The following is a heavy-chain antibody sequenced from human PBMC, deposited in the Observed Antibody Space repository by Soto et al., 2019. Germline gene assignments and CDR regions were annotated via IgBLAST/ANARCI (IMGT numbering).Heavy chain of an antibody. CDR2: INSDGSST. D-gene: IGHD3-22*01. V-gene: IGHV3-74*01. Sequence: PGGSLRLSCAASGFTFSSYWMHWVRQAPGKGLVWVSRINSDGSSTSYADSVKGRFTISRDNAKNTLYLQMNSLRAEDTAVYYCARERDYYDSSGYYYPYYFDYWGQGTLVTVS. J-gene: IGHJ4*02. CDR1: GFTFSSYW. CDR3: ARERDYYDSSGYYYPYYFDY.